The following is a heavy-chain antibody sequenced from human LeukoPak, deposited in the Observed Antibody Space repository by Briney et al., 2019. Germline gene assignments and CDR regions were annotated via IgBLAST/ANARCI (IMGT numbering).Heavy chain of an antibody. J-gene: IGHJ4*02. V-gene: IGHV3-48*03. CDR1: GFTFSSYE. D-gene: IGHD3-3*01. CDR2: ISSGGSTI. Sequence: PGGSLRLSCAASGFTFSSYEMNWVRQAPGKGLEWVSYISSGGSTIYYADSVKGRFTISRDNAKNSLYLQMNSLRAEDTAVYYCARGESAYYPIDYWGQGTLVTVSS. CDR3: ARGESAYYPIDY.